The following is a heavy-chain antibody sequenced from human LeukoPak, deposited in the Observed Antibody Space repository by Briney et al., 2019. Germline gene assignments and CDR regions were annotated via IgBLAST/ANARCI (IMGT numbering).Heavy chain of an antibody. Sequence: KPSETLSLTCTVSGGSISSYYWSWIRQPAGKGLEWIGRIYTSGSTNYNPSLKSRVTMSVDTSKNQLSLKLSSVTAADTAVYYCARDRGSGWYSWFDPWGQGTLVTVSS. J-gene: IGHJ5*02. CDR1: GGSISSYY. CDR3: ARDRGSGWYSWFDP. V-gene: IGHV4-4*07. D-gene: IGHD6-19*01. CDR2: IYTSGST.